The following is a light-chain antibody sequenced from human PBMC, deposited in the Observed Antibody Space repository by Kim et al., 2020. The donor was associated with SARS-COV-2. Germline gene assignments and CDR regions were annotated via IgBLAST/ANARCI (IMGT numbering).Light chain of an antibody. CDR3: EQYGSSPRT. CDR1: QSVNSNY. V-gene: IGKV3-20*01. J-gene: IGKJ2*01. CDR2: GIS. Sequence: EIVLTQSPGTLSLSPGERATLSCRASQSVNSNYFAWYQQKPGQAPRLLVYGISIRATGIPDRFSGSGSGTDFTLTISRLETEDFVVYYCEQYGSSPRTFGQGTKLEI.